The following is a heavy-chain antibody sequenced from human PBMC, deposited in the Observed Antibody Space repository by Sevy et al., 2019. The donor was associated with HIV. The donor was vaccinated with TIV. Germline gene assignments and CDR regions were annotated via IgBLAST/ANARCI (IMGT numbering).Heavy chain of an antibody. D-gene: IGHD6-13*01. V-gene: IGHV1-46*01. J-gene: IGHJ6*03. CDR3: ASLAAASGLDYMDV. CDR1: GCTLTSHY. CDR2: SNPSGGYT. Sequence: ASVKVSCKASGCTLTSHYMHWVRQAPGQGLEWMGISNPSGGYTRYAQKFQGRVIMTRDTSTSTAYMELSSLRSDDTAVYYCASLAAASGLDYMDVWGKGTTVTVSS.